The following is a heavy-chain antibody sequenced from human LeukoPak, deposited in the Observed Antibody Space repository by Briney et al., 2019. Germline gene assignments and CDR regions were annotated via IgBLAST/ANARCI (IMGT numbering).Heavy chain of an antibody. V-gene: IGHV3-30*04. CDR3: ALSYYYGSGTIAPAGYYFDY. CDR2: ISYDGSNK. J-gene: IGHJ4*02. Sequence: PGGSLRLSCAASGFTFSSYAMHWVRQAPGKGLEWVAVISYDGSNKYYADSVKGRFTTSRDNSKNTLYLQMNSLRAEDTAVYYCALSYYYGSGTIAPAGYYFDYWGQGTLVTVSS. D-gene: IGHD3-10*01. CDR1: GFTFSSYA.